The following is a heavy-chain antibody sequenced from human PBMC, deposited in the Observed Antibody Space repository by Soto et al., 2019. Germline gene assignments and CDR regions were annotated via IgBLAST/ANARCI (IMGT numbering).Heavy chain of an antibody. V-gene: IGHV1-58*02. Sequence: SVKVSCKASGFTFTSSAMQWVRQARGQRLEWIGWIVVGSGNTNYAQKFQERVTITRDMSTSTAYMELSSLRSEDTAVYYCAKGPLGVFINPEYSLDYWGQETRFTVSS. D-gene: IGHD3-16*01. CDR3: AKGPLGVFINPEYSLDY. J-gene: IGHJ4*02. CDR2: IVVGSGNT. CDR1: GFTFTSSA.